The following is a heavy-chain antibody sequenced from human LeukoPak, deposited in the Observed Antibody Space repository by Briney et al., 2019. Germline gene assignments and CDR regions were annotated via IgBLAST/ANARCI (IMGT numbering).Heavy chain of an antibody. CDR2: INPKSGGT. V-gene: IGHV1-2*06. CDR1: GYTFTGYY. J-gene: IGHJ4*02. D-gene: IGHD6-13*01. Sequence: ASVKVSCKASGYTFTGYYMHWVREAPGQGGEGRGRINPKSGGTNYVQKFQGRVTINRDTSISTAYMELSRLRSDDTAVYYCASWSRYSSSFDYWGQGTLVTVSS. CDR3: ASWSRYSSSFDY.